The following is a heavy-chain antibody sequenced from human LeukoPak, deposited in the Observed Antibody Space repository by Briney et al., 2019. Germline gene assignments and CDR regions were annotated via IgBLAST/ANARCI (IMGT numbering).Heavy chain of an antibody. V-gene: IGHV3-23*01. CDR1: GFSFSSYA. CDR2: VTAGGDGT. D-gene: IGHD3-3*01. J-gene: IGHJ4*02. Sequence: GGSLRLSCAASGFSFSSYAMSWVRQAPGKGLEWVSTVTAGGDGTYYTDSVKGRFTVSRDNSKSTLYLQMHSLRAEDTAVYYCAKDRWSGFSAFEYWGRGTLVTASS. CDR3: AKDRWSGFSAFEY.